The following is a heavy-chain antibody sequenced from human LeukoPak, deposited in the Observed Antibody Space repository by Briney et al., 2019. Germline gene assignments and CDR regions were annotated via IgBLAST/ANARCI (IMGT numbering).Heavy chain of an antibody. CDR3: ARDPPAVSINTYA. CDR1: GFTFSGYW. Sequence: GGSLRLSCAASGFTFSGYWMSWVRQAPGKGLEWVAHIKEDGSDKKYVDSVKGRFTISRDNAQNSLYLQMNSLRVEDTAVYYCARDPPAVSINTYAWGQGTLVTVSS. D-gene: IGHD2-8*01. J-gene: IGHJ4*02. CDR2: IKEDGSDK. V-gene: IGHV3-7*01.